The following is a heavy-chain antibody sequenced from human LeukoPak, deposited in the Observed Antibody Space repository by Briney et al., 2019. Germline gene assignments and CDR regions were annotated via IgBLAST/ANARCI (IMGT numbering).Heavy chain of an antibody. V-gene: IGHV3-15*01. CDR1: GLTFTNAW. CDR3: TKDVPFTGGGVIVH. J-gene: IGHJ5*02. Sequence: GGSLRLSCAASGLTFTNAWMTWVRQAPGKGPEWVGHIKSRPSGETADYAAPVKGRFTISRDDSKNTVYLQMNSLKTEDTAVYYCTKDVPFTGGGVIVHWGQGTLVTVSS. CDR2: IKSRPSGETA. D-gene: IGHD3-16*01.